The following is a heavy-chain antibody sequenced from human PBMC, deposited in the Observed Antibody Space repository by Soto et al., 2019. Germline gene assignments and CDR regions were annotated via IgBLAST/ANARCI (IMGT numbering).Heavy chain of an antibody. Sequence: SETLSLTCTVSGYSISRGYYWGWIRQPPGKGLQWIGTIYHDGTTYSNPSLNGRVTISVSTSQNRFSLTLGSVTAADTAVYYCARVPYHYARGTYRPRWFDPWGQGTLVTVSS. CDR3: ARVPYHYARGTYRPRWFDP. J-gene: IGHJ5*02. CDR2: IYHDGTT. CDR1: GYSISRGYY. D-gene: IGHD3-16*02. V-gene: IGHV4-38-2*02.